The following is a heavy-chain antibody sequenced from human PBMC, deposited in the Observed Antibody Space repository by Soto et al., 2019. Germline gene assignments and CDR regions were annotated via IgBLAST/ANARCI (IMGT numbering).Heavy chain of an antibody. CDR3: GSVGYCSSTNCLFYYYHYCMDV. D-gene: IGHD2-2*03. CDR1: GGTFSSHA. V-gene: IGHV1-69*13. Sequence: WASVKVSCKASGGTFSSHAISWVRQAPGRGLEWMGGIIPIFGTTNYAQNFRARVTITADESTSTAYMELSTLTSEDTAVYYCGSVGYCSSTNCLFYYYHYCMDVWGQETTVT. CDR2: IIPIFGTT. J-gene: IGHJ6*02.